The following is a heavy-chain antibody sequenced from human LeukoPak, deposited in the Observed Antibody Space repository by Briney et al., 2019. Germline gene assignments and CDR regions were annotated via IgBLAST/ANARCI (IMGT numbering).Heavy chain of an antibody. CDR1: GGTFSSYA. J-gene: IGHJ6*03. D-gene: IGHD5-12*01. Sequence: SVKVSCKASGGTFSSYAISWVRQAPGQGLEWMGGIIPIFGTANYAQKFQGRVTITADESTSTAYMELSSLRSEDTAVYYCARIPRGYSGYDGNYYMDVWGKGTTVTASS. V-gene: IGHV1-69*13. CDR3: ARIPRGYSGYDGNYYMDV. CDR2: IIPIFGTA.